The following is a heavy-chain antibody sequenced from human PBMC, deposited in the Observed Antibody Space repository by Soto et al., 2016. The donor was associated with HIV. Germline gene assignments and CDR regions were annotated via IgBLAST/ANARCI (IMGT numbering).Heavy chain of an antibody. D-gene: IGHD2-8*02. CDR3: TTGPAVNGWWVRYFDY. V-gene: IGHV3-15*01. CDR2: VKTETDGGTT. Sequence: EVQLVESGRGLVKPRGSLRLACAASGFIFKNTWMNWVRQAPGKGLEWVGRVKTETDGGTTDYAAPVKGRFTISRDDSKNTMYLQMHSLKTEDTAVYYCTTGPAVNGWWVRYFDYWGQGTLVTVSS. CDR1: GFIFKNTW. J-gene: IGHJ4*02.